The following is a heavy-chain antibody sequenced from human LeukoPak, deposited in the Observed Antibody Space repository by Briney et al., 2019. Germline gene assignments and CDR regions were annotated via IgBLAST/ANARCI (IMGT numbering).Heavy chain of an antibody. Sequence: ASVKVSCKASGGTFSSYAISWVRQAPGQGLEWMGRIIPILGIANYAQKFQGRVTITTDESTSTAYMELSSLRSEDTAVYYCARGVSTEARYWGQGTLVTVSS. D-gene: IGHD2-21*01. V-gene: IGHV1-69*04. CDR3: ARGVSTEARY. J-gene: IGHJ4*02. CDR2: IIPILGIA. CDR1: GGTFSSYA.